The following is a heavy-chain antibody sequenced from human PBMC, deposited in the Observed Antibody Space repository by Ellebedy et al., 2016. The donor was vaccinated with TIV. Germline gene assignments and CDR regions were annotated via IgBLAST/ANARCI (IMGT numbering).Heavy chain of an antibody. Sequence: AASVKVSCKASGYTFTTQYMHWVRQAPGQGFEWMGIIAPSDGSTSYAQKFQGRVNMTRDTSTTTFYMELISLTSDDTAVYYCASAFGPPPEHYNWFNPWGQGTLVTVSS. CDR3: ASAFGPPPEHYNWFNP. CDR1: GYTFTTQY. V-gene: IGHV1-46*01. D-gene: IGHD3-3*02. CDR2: IAPSDGST. J-gene: IGHJ5*02.